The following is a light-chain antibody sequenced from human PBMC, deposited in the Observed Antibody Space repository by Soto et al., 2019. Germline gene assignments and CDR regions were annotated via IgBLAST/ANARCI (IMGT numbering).Light chain of an antibody. V-gene: IGKV3-15*01. CDR2: GAS. CDR1: QSVSTN. J-gene: IGKJ1*01. CDR3: QQYNNWPPWT. Sequence: EIVMTQSPVTLSVSPGERATLSCRASQSVSTNLAWYQQKRGQAPRLLIYGASTRATGIPARFSGSGSGTEFTLTISSLQSEDFAVYYCQQYNNWPPWTFGQGTKVDIK.